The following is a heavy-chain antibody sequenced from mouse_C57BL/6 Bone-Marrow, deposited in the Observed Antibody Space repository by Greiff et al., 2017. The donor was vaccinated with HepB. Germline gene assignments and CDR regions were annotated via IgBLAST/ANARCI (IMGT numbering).Heavy chain of an antibody. CDR1: GFSLTSYG. J-gene: IGHJ2*01. V-gene: IGHV2-2*01. D-gene: IGHD2-10*01. CDR3: ARAYYGNYVGY. Sequence: VQLQQSGPGLVQPSQSLSITCTVSGFSLTSYGVHWVRQSPGKGLEWLGVIWSGGSTDYNAAFISRLSISKDNSKSQVFFKMNRLQADDTAIYYCARAYYGNYVGYWGQGTTLTVSS. CDR2: IWSGGST.